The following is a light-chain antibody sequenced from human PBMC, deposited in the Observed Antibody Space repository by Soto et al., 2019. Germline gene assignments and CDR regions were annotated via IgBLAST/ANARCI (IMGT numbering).Light chain of an antibody. CDR1: QSVSSSY. CDR2: GAS. J-gene: IGKJ3*01. V-gene: IGKV3-20*01. CDR3: QQYGSSPLT. Sequence: EMVLTQSPGTLSLSPGERATLSCRASQSVSSSYLAWYQQKPGQAPRLLIYGASSRATGIPDRFSGSGSGTDFTLTISRLEPEDFAVYYCQQYGSSPLTFGPGPKLDIK.